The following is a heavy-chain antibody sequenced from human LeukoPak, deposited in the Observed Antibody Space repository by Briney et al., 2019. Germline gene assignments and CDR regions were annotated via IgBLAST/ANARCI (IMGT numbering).Heavy chain of an antibody. D-gene: IGHD3-10*01. CDR1: GYTFTSYG. Sequence: ASVKVSCKASGYTFTSYGISWVRQAPGQGLEWMGWISAYNGNTNYAQKLQGRVTMTTDTSTSTAYMELRSLRSDDTAVYYCARVPLWFGELLNTNFDYWGQGTLVTVSS. J-gene: IGHJ4*02. CDR2: ISAYNGNT. CDR3: ARVPLWFGELLNTNFDY. V-gene: IGHV1-18*01.